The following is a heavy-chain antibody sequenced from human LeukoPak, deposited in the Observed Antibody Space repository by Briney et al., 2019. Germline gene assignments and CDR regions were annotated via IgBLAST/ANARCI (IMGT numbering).Heavy chain of an antibody. CDR1: EFTFSSYS. V-gene: IGHV3-48*01. CDR2: ITNSGNSK. Sequence: GGSLRLSCEASEFTFSSYSMNWVRQAPGKGLEWVSYITNSGNSKSYADSVKGRFTISRDNSKNTLYLQMNSLRAEDTAVYYCAKTRPLDSSSWSHGDYWGQGTLVTVSS. D-gene: IGHD6-13*01. CDR3: AKTRPLDSSSWSHGDY. J-gene: IGHJ4*02.